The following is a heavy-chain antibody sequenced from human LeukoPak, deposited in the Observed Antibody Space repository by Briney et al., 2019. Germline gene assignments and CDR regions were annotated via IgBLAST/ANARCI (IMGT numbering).Heavy chain of an antibody. CDR2: IYHSGNT. J-gene: IGHJ6*02. CDR3: ARDAGDGYYYHGMDV. V-gene: IGHV4-59*02. D-gene: IGHD2-21*01. Sequence: PSEILSLTCTVSGGSVSTHYWSWIRQPPGEGLEWIGYIYHSGNTNYNPSLKSRVTMSVDTSKNHLSLKVSSVTAADTAVYYCARDAGDGYYYHGMDVWGQGTTVTVSS. CDR1: GGSVSTHY.